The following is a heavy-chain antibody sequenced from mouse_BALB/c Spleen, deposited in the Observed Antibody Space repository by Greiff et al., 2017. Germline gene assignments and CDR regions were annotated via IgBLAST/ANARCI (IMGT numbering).Heavy chain of an antibody. CDR3: ARGGNYERNFAY. CDR1: GFTFSDYY. J-gene: IGHJ3*01. CDR2: ISDGGSYT. Sequence: VQLKESGGGLVKPGGSLKLSCAASGFTFSDYYMYWVRQTPEKRLEWVATISDGGSYTYYPDSVKGRFTISRDNAKNNLYLQMSSLKSEDTAMYYCARGGNYERNFAYWGQGTLVTVSA. V-gene: IGHV5-4*02. D-gene: IGHD2-1*01.